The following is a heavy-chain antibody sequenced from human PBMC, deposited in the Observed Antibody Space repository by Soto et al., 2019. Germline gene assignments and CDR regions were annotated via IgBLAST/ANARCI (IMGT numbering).Heavy chain of an antibody. Sequence: GGSLRLSCAASGFTFSSYSMNWVRQAPGKGLEWVSSISSSSSYIYYADSVKGRFTISRDNAKNSLYLQMNSLRAEDTAVYYCARDFTPRLRFLEWLTDYWGQGTLVTVSS. J-gene: IGHJ4*02. D-gene: IGHD3-3*01. CDR3: ARDFTPRLRFLEWLTDY. CDR1: GFTFSSYS. CDR2: ISSSSSYI. V-gene: IGHV3-21*01.